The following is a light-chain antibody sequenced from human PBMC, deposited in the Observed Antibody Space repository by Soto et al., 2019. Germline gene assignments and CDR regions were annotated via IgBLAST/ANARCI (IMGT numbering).Light chain of an antibody. Sequence: IQLTQSPSSLSASVGDRVTITCRASQGISSFLAWYQQKPGKAPKLLIYGASTLQSGVPSRFSGSGSGTDFTHTIGILQPEDFATYYCQQLNSFPIPFGPGTKVDIK. CDR2: GAS. J-gene: IGKJ3*01. CDR3: QQLNSFPIP. CDR1: QGISSF. V-gene: IGKV1-9*01.